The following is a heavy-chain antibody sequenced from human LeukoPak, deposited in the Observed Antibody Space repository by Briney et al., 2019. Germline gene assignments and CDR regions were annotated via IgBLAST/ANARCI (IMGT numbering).Heavy chain of an antibody. CDR3: ARGLKIWGITGITADFDY. CDR2: IIPVLALA. CDR1: GGTFSGSP. Sequence: GASVTVSCKTSGGTFSGSPITWVRQAPGQGLEWMGRIIPVLALATYAQKFQGRVTITADQSTTTAYMELNTLRSEDTAVYYCARGLKIWGITGITADFDYWGQGTPVTVSS. J-gene: IGHJ4*02. V-gene: IGHV1-69*04. D-gene: IGHD1-20*01.